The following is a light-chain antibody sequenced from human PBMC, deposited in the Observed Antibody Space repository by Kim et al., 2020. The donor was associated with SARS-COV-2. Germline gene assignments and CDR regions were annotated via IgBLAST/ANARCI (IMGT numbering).Light chain of an antibody. Sequence: SSTDGGSSITRNCVQWYQRRPVSSPTTVIYEDKQRPSGGAGRFSGAIDSISDATSLTIAGVKKKDEADYYWQSYDSSNDMVFGGGTQLTVL. CDR1: GSSITRNC. J-gene: IGLJ2*01. CDR3: QSYDSSNDMV. CDR2: EDK. V-gene: IGLV6-57*01.